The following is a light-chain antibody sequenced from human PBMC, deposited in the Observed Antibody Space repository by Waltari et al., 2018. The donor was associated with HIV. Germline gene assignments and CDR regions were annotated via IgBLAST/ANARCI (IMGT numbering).Light chain of an antibody. CDR2: DAS. J-gene: IGKJ5*01. Sequence: EIMLTQSPATLSLSPGERATLSCRASESVHKYLVWFQQKPGQALRLVIYDASNRATGIPARFSGSGSGTDFTLSITNVEPEDFAVYYCQHRVSWPPITFGQGTRLE. CDR1: ESVHKY. V-gene: IGKV3-11*01. CDR3: QHRVSWPPIT.